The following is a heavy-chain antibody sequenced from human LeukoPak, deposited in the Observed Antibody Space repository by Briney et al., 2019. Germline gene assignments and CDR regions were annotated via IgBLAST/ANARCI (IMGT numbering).Heavy chain of an antibody. D-gene: IGHD6-19*01. V-gene: IGHV1-18*01. CDR3: ATGVAVAATGVDY. J-gene: IGHJ4*02. Sequence: ASVKVSCKASGYTFTSYGISWVRQAPGQGLEWMGWISAYNGNTNYAQKLQGRVTMTTDTSTDTAYMELSSLRSEDTAVYYCATGVAVAATGVDYWGQGTLVTVSS. CDR2: ISAYNGNT. CDR1: GYTFTSYG.